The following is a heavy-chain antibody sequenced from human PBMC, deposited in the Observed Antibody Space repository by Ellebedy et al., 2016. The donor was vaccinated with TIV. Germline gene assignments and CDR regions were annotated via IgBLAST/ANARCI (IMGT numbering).Heavy chain of an antibody. J-gene: IGHJ6*03. D-gene: IGHD1-1*01. CDR3: ARVHCSITTCDYYYMDV. CDR1: GGSVSRYF. CDR2: IFTSGSF. Sequence: GSLRLXXTVSGGSVSRYFWSWIRQPAGKGLEWIGRIFTSGSFNYNPSLMSRVTMSVVTSKNQISLRLNSVTTADTAVYYCARVHCSITTCDYYYMDVWGKGITVTVSS. V-gene: IGHV4-4*07.